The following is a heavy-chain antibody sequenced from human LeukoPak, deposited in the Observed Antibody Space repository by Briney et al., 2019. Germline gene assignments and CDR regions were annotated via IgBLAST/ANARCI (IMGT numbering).Heavy chain of an antibody. CDR3: ARTARHLDY. CDR2: ISGSGTDI. D-gene: IGHD5-18*01. Sequence: GGSLRLSCEASGFTFCDLYMRWLRPAPGKGLECLSYISGSGTDINYADSVRGRFTISRDNAKNLLYLQMNNLRLEDTAVCYCARTARHLDYWGQGTLVTVSS. CDR1: GFTFCDLY. J-gene: IGHJ4*02. V-gene: IGHV3-11*04.